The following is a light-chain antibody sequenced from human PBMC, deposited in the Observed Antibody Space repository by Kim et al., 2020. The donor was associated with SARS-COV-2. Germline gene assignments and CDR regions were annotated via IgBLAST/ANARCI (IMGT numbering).Light chain of an antibody. CDR3: QSADSSDTYWV. J-gene: IGLJ3*02. CDR2: EDT. V-gene: IGLV3-25*03. CDR1: ALPKQY. Sequence: QGQTSRITCSGDALPKQYAYWFQQKPGQAPVVVIYEDTERPSGIPERFSGSTSGTTVTLTISGVQAEDEADYYCQSADSSDTYWVFGGGTQLTVL.